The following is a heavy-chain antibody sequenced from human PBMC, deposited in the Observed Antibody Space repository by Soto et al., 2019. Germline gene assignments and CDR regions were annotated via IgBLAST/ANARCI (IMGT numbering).Heavy chain of an antibody. Sequence: GASVKVSCKASGYTFTGYYMHWVRQAPGQGLEWMGWINPNSGGTNYAQKFQGRATMTRDTSISTAYMELSRLRSDDTAVYYCARGGRYYYDSSGYYYDPDAFDIWGQGTMVTVSS. CDR1: GYTFTGYY. CDR3: ARGGRYYYDSSGYYYDPDAFDI. J-gene: IGHJ3*02. V-gene: IGHV1-2*02. D-gene: IGHD3-22*01. CDR2: INPNSGGT.